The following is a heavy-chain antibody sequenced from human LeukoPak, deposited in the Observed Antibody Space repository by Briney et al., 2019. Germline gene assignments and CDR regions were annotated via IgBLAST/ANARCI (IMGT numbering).Heavy chain of an antibody. CDR3: ARDRFPPTYYYDSSGYFFDY. Sequence: ASVKVSCKASGYTFTSYYMHWVRQAPGQGLEWMGIINPSGGSTSYAQEFQGRVTMTRDMSTSTVYMELSSLRSEDTAVYYCARDRFPPTYYYDSSGYFFDYWGQGTLVTVSS. V-gene: IGHV1-46*01. CDR2: INPSGGST. CDR1: GYTFTSYY. J-gene: IGHJ4*02. D-gene: IGHD3-22*01.